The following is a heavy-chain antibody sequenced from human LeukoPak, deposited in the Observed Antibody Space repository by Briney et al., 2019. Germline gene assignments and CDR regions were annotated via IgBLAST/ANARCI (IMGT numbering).Heavy chain of an antibody. J-gene: IGHJ4*02. CDR1: GGTFSSYA. D-gene: IGHD3-22*01. V-gene: IGHV1-69*05. CDR2: IIPIFGTA. Sequence: SVKVSCKASGGTFSSYAISWVRQAPGQGLEWMGRIIPIFGTANYAQKFQGRVTITTDESTSTAYMELISLRSEDTAVYYCASCSYDSSGYYYLSYFDYWGQGTLVTVSS. CDR3: ASCSYDSSGYYYLSYFDY.